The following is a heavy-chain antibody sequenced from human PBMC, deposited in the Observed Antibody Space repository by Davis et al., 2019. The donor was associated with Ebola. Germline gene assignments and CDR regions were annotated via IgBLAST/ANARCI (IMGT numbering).Heavy chain of an antibody. CDR3: ARSSYQPDW. Sequence: PGGSLRLSCAASGFTFSSSWMHWVRQAPGKGLVWVSRIKTDGSETTHADSVKGRFTISRDNARNTVSLQMNSLRAEDTALYYCARSSYQPDWWGQGTLVTVPS. V-gene: IGHV3-74*01. CDR2: IKTDGSET. D-gene: IGHD2-2*01. CDR1: GFTFSSSW. J-gene: IGHJ4*02.